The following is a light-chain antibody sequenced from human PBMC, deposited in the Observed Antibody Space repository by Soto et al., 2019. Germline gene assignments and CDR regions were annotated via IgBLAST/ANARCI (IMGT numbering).Light chain of an antibody. J-gene: IGLJ3*02. CDR3: AAWDDSLNAWV. Sequence: QSVLTQPPSASGTPGQRVTISCSGSSSNIGSNTVNWYQQLPGTAPKRLIYSNNQRPSGVPDRFSGSKFGTSASLAISGLLSEDEAHYYCAAWDDSLNAWVFGGGTKLTVL. CDR2: SNN. V-gene: IGLV1-44*01. CDR1: SSNIGSNT.